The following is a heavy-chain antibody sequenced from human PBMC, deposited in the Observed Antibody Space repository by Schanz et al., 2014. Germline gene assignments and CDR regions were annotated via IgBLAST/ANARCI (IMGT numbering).Heavy chain of an antibody. V-gene: IGHV1-69*08. Sequence: QVPLVQSGAEVKKPGSSVKVSCKASGGTFSISTLTWVRQAPGQGLEWMGRIIPILDKTNYAQKFQGRVTMTADKSTSTVYMEVSGLRSEDTAVYYCAKVDRTRYYAMDVWGQGTTVTVSS. CDR2: IIPILDKT. CDR3: AKVDRTRYYAMDV. D-gene: IGHD3-9*01. J-gene: IGHJ6*02. CDR1: GGTFSIST.